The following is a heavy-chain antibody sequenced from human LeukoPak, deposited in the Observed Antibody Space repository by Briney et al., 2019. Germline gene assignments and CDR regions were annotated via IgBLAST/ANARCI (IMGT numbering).Heavy chain of an antibody. V-gene: IGHV3-64D*06. CDR1: GFTFSSYA. J-gene: IGHJ4*02. D-gene: IGHD3-10*01. CDR3: VKPYYYGSGSFSAYY. CDR2: ISSNGGST. Sequence: PGGSLRLSCSASGFTFSSYAMHWVRQAPGKGLEYVSAISSNGGSTYYADSVKGRFTISRDNPKNTLYLQMSSLRPEDTAVYYCVKPYYYGSGSFSAYYWGQGTLVTVSS.